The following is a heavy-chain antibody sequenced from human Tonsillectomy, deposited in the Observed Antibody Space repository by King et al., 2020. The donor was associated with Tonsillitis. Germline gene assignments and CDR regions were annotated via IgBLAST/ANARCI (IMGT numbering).Heavy chain of an antibody. CDR3: AKGARDNGGWELPPPVFYFDY. D-gene: IGHD1-26*01. Sequence: VQLLESGGGLVQPGGSLRLSCAASGFTFSSYAMSWVRQAPGKGLEWVSGFSGGTGSTYYADSVKGRFTISRDNSKNTLYLQMNSLRADDTAVYYCAKGARDNGGWELPPPVFYFDYWGQGTLVTVSS. CDR1: GFTFSSYA. V-gene: IGHV3-23*01. J-gene: IGHJ4*02. CDR2: FSGGTGST.